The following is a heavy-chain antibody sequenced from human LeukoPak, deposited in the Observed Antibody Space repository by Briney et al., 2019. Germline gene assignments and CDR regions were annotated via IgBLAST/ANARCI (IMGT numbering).Heavy chain of an antibody. CDR1: EFTFRNYD. CDR2: IRYDGNNK. CDR3: AREYSSSSCGY. J-gene: IGHJ4*02. Sequence: PGGSLRLSCAASEFTFRNYDMHWVRQAPGKGLEWVAFIRYDGNNKYYADSVKGRFTISRDNAKNSLYLQMNSLRAEDTAVYYCAREYSSSSCGYWGQGTLVTVSS. D-gene: IGHD6-6*01. V-gene: IGHV3-30*02.